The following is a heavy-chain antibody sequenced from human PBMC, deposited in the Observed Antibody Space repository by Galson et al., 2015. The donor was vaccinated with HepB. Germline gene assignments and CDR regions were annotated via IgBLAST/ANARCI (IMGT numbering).Heavy chain of an antibody. D-gene: IGHD6-13*01. CDR1: GFTFSSYA. Sequence: SLRLSCAASGFTFSSYAMHWVRQAPGKGLEWVAVISYDGSNKYYADSVKGRFTISRDNSKNTLYLQMNSLRAEDTAVYYCASSSSSWDPYYYYYGMDVWGQGTTVTVSS. CDR2: ISYDGSNK. CDR3: ASSSSSWDPYYYYYGMDV. V-gene: IGHV3-30*04. J-gene: IGHJ6*02.